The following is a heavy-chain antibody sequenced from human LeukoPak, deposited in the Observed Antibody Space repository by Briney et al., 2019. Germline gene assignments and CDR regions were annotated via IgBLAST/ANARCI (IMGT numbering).Heavy chain of an antibody. CDR1: GFTFSSYA. V-gene: IGHV3-23*01. J-gene: IGHJ3*02. CDR2: LNGSGGST. Sequence: GGSLRLSCAASGFTFSSYAMRWVRQAPGKGLEWVSALNGSGGSTYYADSVKGRFTISRDNSKNTLYLQMNSLRAEDTAVYYCAKDLGIVVVPAAIRGDAFDIWGQGTMVTVSS. CDR3: AKDLGIVVVPAAIRGDAFDI. D-gene: IGHD2-2*02.